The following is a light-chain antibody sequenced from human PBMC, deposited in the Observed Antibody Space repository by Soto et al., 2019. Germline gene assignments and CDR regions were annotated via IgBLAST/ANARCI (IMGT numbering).Light chain of an antibody. Sequence: EMVLTQSPGTLSLSPGERATLSGRASQSVSSSYLAWYQQKPGQAPRLLIYGASSRATGIPDRFSGSGSGTDFTLTISRLKPEDFAVYYCQQYGSSPYTFGQGTKLEIK. J-gene: IGKJ2*01. V-gene: IGKV3-20*01. CDR3: QQYGSSPYT. CDR2: GAS. CDR1: QSVSSSY.